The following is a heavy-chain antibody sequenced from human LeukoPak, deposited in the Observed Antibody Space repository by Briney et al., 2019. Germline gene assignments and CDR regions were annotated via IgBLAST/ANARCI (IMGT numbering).Heavy chain of an antibody. Sequence: GGSLRLSCAASGFTFDDYAMHWVRQAPGKGLEWVSGISWNSGSIGYADSVKGRFTISRGNAKNSLYLQMNSLRAEDTALYYCAKDKTLSIAAAGFDYWGQGTLVTVSS. D-gene: IGHD6-13*01. V-gene: IGHV3-9*01. CDR1: GFTFDDYA. J-gene: IGHJ4*02. CDR3: AKDKTLSIAAAGFDY. CDR2: ISWNSGSI.